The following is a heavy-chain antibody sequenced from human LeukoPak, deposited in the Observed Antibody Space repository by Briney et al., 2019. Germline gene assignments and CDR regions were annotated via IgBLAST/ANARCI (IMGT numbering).Heavy chain of an antibody. CDR3: ARHGWDTIHLGYYYGMDV. CDR1: GYSFTSYW. Sequence: GESLKISRKGSGYSFTSYWIGWVRQMPGKGLEWMGIIYPGDSDTRYSPSFQGQVTISADKSISTAYLQWSSLKASDTAMYYCARHGWDTIHLGYYYGMDVWGKGTTVTVSS. CDR2: IYPGDSDT. V-gene: IGHV5-51*01. D-gene: IGHD1-26*01. J-gene: IGHJ6*04.